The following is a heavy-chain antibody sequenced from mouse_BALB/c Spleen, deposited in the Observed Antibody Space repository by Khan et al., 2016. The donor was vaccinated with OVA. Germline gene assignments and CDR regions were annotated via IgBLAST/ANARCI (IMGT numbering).Heavy chain of an antibody. CDR1: GYSITSGYG. CDR3: ARTARIKY. J-gene: IGHJ2*01. D-gene: IGHD1-2*01. CDR2: ISYSGST. Sequence: EVQLQESGPGLVKPSQSLSLTCTVTGYSITSGYGWNWIRQFPGNKLEWMGYISYSGSTNYNPSLKSRNSITRDTTKDQFFLQLNSVTTEDTATYYCARTARIKYWGQGTTLTVSS. V-gene: IGHV3-2*02.